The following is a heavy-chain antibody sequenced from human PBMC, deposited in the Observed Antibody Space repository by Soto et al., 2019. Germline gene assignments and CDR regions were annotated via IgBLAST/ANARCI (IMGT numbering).Heavy chain of an antibody. CDR3: AREGPDLSPNCGGDCYSTFDY. CDR2: INPNSGGT. V-gene: IGHV1-2*04. J-gene: IGHJ4*02. CDR1: GYTFTGYY. D-gene: IGHD2-21*02. Sequence: GAAVKVSCKASGYTFTGYYMHWVRQAPGQGXEWMGWINPNSGGTNYAQKFRGWVTMTRDTSISTAYMELSRLRSDDTAVYYCAREGPDLSPNCGGDCYSTFDYWGQGTLVTVSS.